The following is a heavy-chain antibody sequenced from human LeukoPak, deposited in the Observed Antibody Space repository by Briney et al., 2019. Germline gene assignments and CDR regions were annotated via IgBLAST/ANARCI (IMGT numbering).Heavy chain of an antibody. V-gene: IGHV1-69*13. CDR3: ARANGYDYPWDY. J-gene: IGHJ4*02. D-gene: IGHD5-12*01. CDR1: GGTFSSYA. Sequence: GASVKVSCKASGGTFSSYAISRVRQAPGQGLEWKGGIIPIFGTENYAQKFQGRVTSAADESTRTVYMELSSLRSEDTAVYDCARANGYDYPWDYWGQGTLVTVSS. CDR2: IIPIFGTE.